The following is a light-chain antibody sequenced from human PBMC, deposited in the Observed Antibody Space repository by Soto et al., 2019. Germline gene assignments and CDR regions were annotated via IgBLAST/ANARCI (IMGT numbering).Light chain of an antibody. V-gene: IGLV2-14*01. J-gene: IGLJ2*01. CDR3: QSYDSSQTAYVV. CDR1: SRDVGGYNY. Sequence: QSALTQPASVSGSPGQSITISCTGTSRDVGGYNYVSWHQQHPGKAPKVIITEVSNRPSGVSNRFSGSKSGNTASLTISGLQAEDEAYDYCQSYDSSQTAYVVFGGGTKLTVL. CDR2: EVS.